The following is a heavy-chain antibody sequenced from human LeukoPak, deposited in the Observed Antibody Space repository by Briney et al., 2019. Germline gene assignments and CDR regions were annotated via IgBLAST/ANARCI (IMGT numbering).Heavy chain of an antibody. V-gene: IGHV3-49*03. J-gene: IGHJ4*02. Sequence: PGGSLRLSCTASGFTFGDYAMSWFRQAPGKGLEWVGFIRSKAYGGTTEYAASVKGRFTISRDDSKSIAYLQMNSLKTEDTAVYYCTRDRHYYDSSGYYPHYFDYWGQGTLVTVSS. CDR2: IRSKAYGGTT. D-gene: IGHD3-22*01. CDR1: GFTFGDYA. CDR3: TRDRHYYDSSGYYPHYFDY.